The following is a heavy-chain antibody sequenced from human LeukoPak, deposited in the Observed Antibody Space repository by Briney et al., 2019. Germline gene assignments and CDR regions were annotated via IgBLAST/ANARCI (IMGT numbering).Heavy chain of an antibody. D-gene: IGHD3-22*01. V-gene: IGHV4-61*02. CDR1: GGSISSGSYY. J-gene: IGHJ2*01. CDR2: IYTSGST. CDR3: ARAPWYYYDSSGYILGYFDL. Sequence: PSETLSLTCTVSGGSISSGSYYWSWIRQPAGKGLEWIGRIYTSGSTNYNPSLRTRVTISVDTSKNQFSLKLSSVTAADTAVYYCARAPWYYYDSSGYILGYFDLWGRGTLVTVSS.